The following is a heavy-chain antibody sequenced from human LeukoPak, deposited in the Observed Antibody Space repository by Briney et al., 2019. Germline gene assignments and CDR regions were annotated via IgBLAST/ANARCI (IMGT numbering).Heavy chain of an antibody. CDR3: ARDTRIFGVVRGTDY. D-gene: IGHD3-3*01. CDR2: IKQDGSEK. Sequence: GGSLRLSCAASGFTFSSYWMSWVRQAPGKGLEWVANIKQDGSEKYYVDSVKGRFTISRDNVKNSLYLQMNSLRAEDTAVYYCARDTRIFGVVRGTDYWGQGTLVTVSS. V-gene: IGHV3-7*01. CDR1: GFTFSSYW. J-gene: IGHJ4*02.